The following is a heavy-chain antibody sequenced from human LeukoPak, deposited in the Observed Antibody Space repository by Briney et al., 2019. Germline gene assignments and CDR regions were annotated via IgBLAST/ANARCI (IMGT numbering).Heavy chain of an antibody. J-gene: IGHJ5*02. Sequence: GGSLRLSCAASGFTFSSYEMNWVRQAPGKGLEWVSYISSSGSTIHYADSVKGRFTISRDNAKNSLYLQMNSLRAEDTAVYYCARNYDSGSYGDWFDPWGQGTLVTVSS. CDR2: ISSSGSTI. CDR3: ARNYDSGSYGDWFDP. CDR1: GFTFSSYE. D-gene: IGHD3-10*01. V-gene: IGHV3-48*03.